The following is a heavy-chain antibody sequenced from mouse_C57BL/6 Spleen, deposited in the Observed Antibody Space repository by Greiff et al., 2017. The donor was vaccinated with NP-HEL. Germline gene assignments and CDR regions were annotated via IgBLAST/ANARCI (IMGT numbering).Heavy chain of an antibody. Sequence: EVNLVESGEGLVKPGGSLKLSCAASGFTFSSYAMSWVRQTPEKRLEWVAYISSGGDYIYYADTVKGRFTISRDNARNTLYLQMSSLKSEDTAMYYCTRMVILYYYAMDYWGQGTSVTVSS. V-gene: IGHV5-9-1*02. J-gene: IGHJ4*01. CDR1: GFTFSSYA. D-gene: IGHD1-1*01. CDR2: ISSGGDYI. CDR3: TRMVILYYYAMDY.